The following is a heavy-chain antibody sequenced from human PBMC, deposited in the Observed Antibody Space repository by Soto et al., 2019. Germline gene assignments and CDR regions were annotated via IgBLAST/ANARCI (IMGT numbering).Heavy chain of an antibody. J-gene: IGHJ6*04. Sequence: GGSLRLSCAASGFTFSSYAMSWVRQAPGKGLEWVSAISGSGGSTYYADSVKGRFTISRDNSKNTLYLQMNSLRAEDTAVYYCARDVVVPAAIGYSYCGMDVCGKGTTVIVSS. CDR3: ARDVVVPAAIGYSYCGMDV. V-gene: IGHV3-23*01. CDR2: ISGSGGST. D-gene: IGHD2-2*01. CDR1: GFTFSSYA.